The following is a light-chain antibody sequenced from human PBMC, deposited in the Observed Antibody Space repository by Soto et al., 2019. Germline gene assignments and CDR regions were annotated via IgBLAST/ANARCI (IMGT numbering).Light chain of an antibody. V-gene: IGKV3-15*01. J-gene: IGKJ1*01. Sequence: EVVMTQSPATLSVSPGERATLSCRASQSVNANLAWYQQKPGQAPRLLIHGASNRATGIPARFSGSGFGTEFILTISSLLSEDFAVDYCQQYNTWLWTFGQGTKVEI. CDR2: GAS. CDR3: QQYNTWLWT. CDR1: QSVNAN.